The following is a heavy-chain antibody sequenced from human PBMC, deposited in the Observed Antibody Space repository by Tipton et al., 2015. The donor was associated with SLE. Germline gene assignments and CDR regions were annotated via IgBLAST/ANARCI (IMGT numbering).Heavy chain of an antibody. CDR1: GFTFSSYW. V-gene: IGHV3-74*01. CDR2: INSDGSST. J-gene: IGHJ4*02. D-gene: IGHD1-14*01. Sequence: GSLRLSCAASGFTFSSYWMHWVRQAPGKGLVWVSRINSDGSSTSYADSVKGRFTISRDNAKNTLYLQMNSLRAEDTAVYYCARVTPEGGFDYWGQGTLVTVSS. CDR3: ARVTPEGGFDY.